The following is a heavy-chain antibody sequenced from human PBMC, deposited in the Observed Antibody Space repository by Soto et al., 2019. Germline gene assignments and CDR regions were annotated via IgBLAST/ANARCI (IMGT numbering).Heavy chain of an antibody. J-gene: IGHJ5*02. Sequence: GASVKVSCKASGYTFTGYYMHWVRQAPGQRLEWMGWINAGNGNTKYSQKFQGRVTITRDTSASTAYMELSSLRSEDTAVYYCAREWGDILTNNWFDPWGQGTLVTVSS. CDR3: AREWGDILTNNWFDP. D-gene: IGHD3-9*01. V-gene: IGHV1-3*01. CDR1: GYTFTGYY. CDR2: INAGNGNT.